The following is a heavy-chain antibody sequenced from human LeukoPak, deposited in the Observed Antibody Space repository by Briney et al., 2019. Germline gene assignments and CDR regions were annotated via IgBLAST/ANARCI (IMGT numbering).Heavy chain of an antibody. CDR1: GYSFTSYW. V-gene: IGHV5-10-1*01. CDR3: ARWPPDHYDILTGFTYYYGMDV. Sequence: GESLRISCKGSGYSFTSYWISWVRQMPGKGLEWMGRIDPSDSYTNYSPSFQGHVTISADKSISTAYLQWSSLKASDTAMYYCARWPPDHYDILTGFTYYYGMDVWGQGTTVTVSS. CDR2: IDPSDSYT. D-gene: IGHD3-9*01. J-gene: IGHJ6*02.